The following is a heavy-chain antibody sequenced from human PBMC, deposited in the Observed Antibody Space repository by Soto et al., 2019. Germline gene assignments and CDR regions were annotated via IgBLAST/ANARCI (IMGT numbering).Heavy chain of an antibody. D-gene: IGHD2-15*01. V-gene: IGHV3-23*01. CDR2: ISGSGGST. J-gene: IGHJ4*02. CDR1: GFTFRSYA. Sequence: EVQLLESGGGLVQPGGPLRLSCAASGFTFRSYAIGWVRKAPGKGLEWVSAISGSGGSTYYADSVKGRFTISRDNSKNTLYLQMNSLRAEDTAVYYCARGYCSGGSCYEFDYWGQGTLVTVSS. CDR3: ARGYCSGGSCYEFDY.